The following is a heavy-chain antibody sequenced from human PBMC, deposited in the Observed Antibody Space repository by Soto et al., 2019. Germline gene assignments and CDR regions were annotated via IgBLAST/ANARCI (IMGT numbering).Heavy chain of an antibody. Sequence: QITLKESGPTLVKPTQTLTLTCTFSGFSLSTSGVGVGWIRQPPGKALEWLALIYWDDDKRYSPSLKSRLTITKDTSKNQVVLTMTNMDPVDTATYYCAHTTDLTFGGVWFDPWGQGTLVTVSS. J-gene: IGHJ5*02. V-gene: IGHV2-5*02. CDR2: IYWDDDK. CDR1: GFSLSTSGVG. CDR3: AHTTDLTFGGVWFDP. D-gene: IGHD3-16*01.